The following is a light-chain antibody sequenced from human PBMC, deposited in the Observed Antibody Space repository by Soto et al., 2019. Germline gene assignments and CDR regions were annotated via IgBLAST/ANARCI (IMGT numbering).Light chain of an antibody. J-gene: IGKJ5*01. V-gene: IGKV1-5*01. CDR2: DAS. CDR1: QTISNW. CDR3: QQANSFPIT. Sequence: DIQMTQSPSTLSASVGDRVTISCRASQTISNWLAWYQQKPGKAPKVLIYDASTLDGGVPSRFSGRRSGTDFTLTISGLQPEDFATYYCQQANSFPITFGQGTRLEI.